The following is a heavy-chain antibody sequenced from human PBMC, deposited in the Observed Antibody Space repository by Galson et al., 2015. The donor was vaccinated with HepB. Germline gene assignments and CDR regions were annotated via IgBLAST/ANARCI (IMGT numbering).Heavy chain of an antibody. CDR3: ARGGDYSSSSSLGY. D-gene: IGHD6-6*01. V-gene: IGHV3-7*01. CDR1: GFTFSNYW. J-gene: IGHJ4*02. CDR2: IKQDGSEK. Sequence: SLRLSCAASGFTFSNYWMSWVRQAPGKGLEWVANIKQDGSEKYYVDSVKGRFTISRDNSKNTLYLQMNSLGAEDTAIYFCARGGDYSSSSSLGYWGQGTLVTVSS.